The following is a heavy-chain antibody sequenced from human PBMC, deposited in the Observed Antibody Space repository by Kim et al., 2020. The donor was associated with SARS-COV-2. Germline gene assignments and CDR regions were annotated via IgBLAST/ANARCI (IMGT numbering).Heavy chain of an antibody. CDR1: GGSISSYY. Sequence: SETLSLTYTVSGGSISSYYWSWIRQPPGKGLEWIGYIYYSGSTNYNPSLKSRVTISVDTSKNQFSLKLSSVTAADTAVYYCARQPVAGAAPFDYWGQGTLVTVSS. CDR3: ARQPVAGAAPFDY. CDR2: IYYSGST. J-gene: IGHJ4*02. V-gene: IGHV4-59*01. D-gene: IGHD2-15*01.